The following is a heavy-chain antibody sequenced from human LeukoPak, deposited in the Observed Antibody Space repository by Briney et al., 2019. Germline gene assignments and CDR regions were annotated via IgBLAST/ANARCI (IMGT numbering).Heavy chain of an antibody. D-gene: IGHD3-3*01. CDR2: MSSRSGII. CDR1: GFNFSDYY. V-gene: IGHV3-11*01. CDR3: AKAITIFGVVMIGGFDY. J-gene: IGHJ4*02. Sequence: GGSLRLSCVASGFNFSDYYMNWIRQSPGKGLEWISYMSSRSGIIYYADSVKGRFTISRDNARNSLYLQMNSLRVDDTAVYYCAKAITIFGVVMIGGFDYWGQGTLVTVSS.